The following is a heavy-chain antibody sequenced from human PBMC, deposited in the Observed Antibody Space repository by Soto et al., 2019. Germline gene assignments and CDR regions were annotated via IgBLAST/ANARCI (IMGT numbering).Heavy chain of an antibody. CDR3: ARATVGASDFGFDS. CDR1: GFTVSDYY. V-gene: IGHV3-53*01. J-gene: IGHJ4*02. D-gene: IGHD1-26*01. CDR2: LYSGGST. Sequence: EVKLVESGGGLVQPGGSLRLSCAASGFTVSDYYMTWVRQAPGKGLEWVSLLYSGGSTIYADSVKGRVTISRDSSKNTLYLQRNSLRVEDTAVYYCARATVGASDFGFDSWGQGTLVTVSS.